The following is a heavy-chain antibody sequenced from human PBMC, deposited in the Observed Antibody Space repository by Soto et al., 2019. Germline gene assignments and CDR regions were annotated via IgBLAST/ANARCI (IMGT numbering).Heavy chain of an antibody. CDR2: ISYDGSDK. J-gene: IGHJ6*02. CDR3: AKAAKSTYYYYYGMDV. V-gene: IGHV3-30*18. CDR1: GFTFSIYG. Sequence: GGSLRLSCAASGFTFSIYGIHWVRQAPGKGLEWVAVISYDGSDKYYADSVKGRFTISRDNSKDTLYLQMSSLRDEDTAVYYCAKAAKSTYYYYYGMDVWGQGTTVTVSS.